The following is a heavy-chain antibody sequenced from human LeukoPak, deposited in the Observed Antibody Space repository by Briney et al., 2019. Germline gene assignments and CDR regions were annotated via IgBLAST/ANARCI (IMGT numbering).Heavy chain of an antibody. CDR2: IYTSGST. V-gene: IGHV4-61*02. CDR3: ARDGASGSYYAGDNWFDP. D-gene: IGHD1-26*01. J-gene: IGHJ5*02. CDR1: GGSISSGSYY. Sequence: PSETLSLTCTVSGGSISSGSYYWSCIRQPAGKGLECIGRIYTSGSTNYNPSLKSRVTISVDKSKNQFSLKLGSVTAADTAVYYCARDGASGSYYAGDNWFDPWGQGTLVTVSS.